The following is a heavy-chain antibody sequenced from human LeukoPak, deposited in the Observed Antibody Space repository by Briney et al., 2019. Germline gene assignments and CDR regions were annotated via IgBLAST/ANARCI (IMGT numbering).Heavy chain of an antibody. CDR2: ISYDGSNK. J-gene: IGHJ4*02. V-gene: IGHV3-30*18. D-gene: IGHD6-19*01. CDR1: GFTFSSYG. Sequence: GRSLRLSCAASGFTFSSYGMHWVRQAPGKGLEWVAVISYDGSNKYYADSVKGRFTISRDNSKNTLYLQMNSLRAEDTAVYYCAKGSIAVAGSDYWGQGTLVTVSS. CDR3: AKGSIAVAGSDY.